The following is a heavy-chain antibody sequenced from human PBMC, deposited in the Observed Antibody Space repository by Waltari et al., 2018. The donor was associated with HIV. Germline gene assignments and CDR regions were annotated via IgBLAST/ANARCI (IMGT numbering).Heavy chain of an antibody. V-gene: IGHV1-2*06. CDR3: ARESLGVPAGAGYDALDI. CDR1: KYTFSEYF. Sequence: QVQLVQSATEVKKPGASVKVSCKASKYTFSEYFIHWVRQAPGRGLEWMGRVNPQSGGTTYGQRFQGRVTITRDTSVSTVYMELTRLTSDDTAIYYCARESLGVPAGAGYDALDIWGQGTMVAVSS. D-gene: IGHD6-19*01. CDR2: VNPQSGGT. J-gene: IGHJ3*02.